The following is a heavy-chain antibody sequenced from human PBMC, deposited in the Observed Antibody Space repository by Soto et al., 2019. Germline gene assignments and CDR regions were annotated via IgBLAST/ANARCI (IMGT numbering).Heavy chain of an antibody. Sequence: QGQLVQSGAEVKKPGASVKVSCKASGYTFTSYGISWVRQAPGQGLEWMGWISVYNGNTNCAQKLQGRVTMTTDTSTSTAYMELRSLRSDDTAVYYCAREGGGCSGGSCYIPETFDIWGQGTLVTVSS. D-gene: IGHD2-15*01. CDR3: AREGGGCSGGSCYIPETFDI. CDR2: ISVYNGNT. CDR1: GYTFTSYG. J-gene: IGHJ3*02. V-gene: IGHV1-18*01.